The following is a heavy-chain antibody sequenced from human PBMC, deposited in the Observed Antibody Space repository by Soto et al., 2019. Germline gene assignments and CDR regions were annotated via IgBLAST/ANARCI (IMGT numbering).Heavy chain of an antibody. V-gene: IGHV3-74*01. Sequence: PGGSLRLSCAASVFTFSSYWIHWVRQAPGKGLVWVSRINSDGSSTTYADSVKGRFTISRDNAKNTLYLQMTSLRVEDTAVYYCARVSREVVPAAIDYWGQGTLVTVSS. CDR3: ARVSREVVPAAIDY. D-gene: IGHD2-2*01. CDR1: VFTFSSYW. CDR2: INSDGSST. J-gene: IGHJ4*02.